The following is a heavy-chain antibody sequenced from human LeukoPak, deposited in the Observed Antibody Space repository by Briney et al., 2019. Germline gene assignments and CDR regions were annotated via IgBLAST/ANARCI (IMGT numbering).Heavy chain of an antibody. CDR1: GYTFTGYY. CDR3: ARHYGNDILTESGFDP. Sequence: ASVKVSCKASGYTFTGYYMHWVRQAPGQGLEWMGWINPNSGGTNYAQKFQNRVTMTRDTSISTAYMELCRLRSDRTAVYYCARHYGNDILTESGFDPWGQGTLVTVSS. V-gene: IGHV1-2*02. CDR2: INPNSGGT. J-gene: IGHJ5*02. D-gene: IGHD3-9*01.